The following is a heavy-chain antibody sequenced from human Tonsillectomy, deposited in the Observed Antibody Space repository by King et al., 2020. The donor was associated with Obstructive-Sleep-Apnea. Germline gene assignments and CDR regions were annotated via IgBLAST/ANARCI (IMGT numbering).Heavy chain of an antibody. J-gene: IGHJ4*02. D-gene: IGHD3-9*01. CDR2: ISYDGGDK. Sequence: QVQLVESGGGVVQPGRSLRLSCAASGFTFSSYAMNWVRQAPGKGLEWVAVISYDGGDKYYADSVKGRFTISRDNSKNTLYLQMNSLRAEDTAVYYCARAYYDILSWATACYYFDYWGQGTLVTVSS. CDR1: GFTFSSYA. V-gene: IGHV3-30-3*01. CDR3: ARAYYDILSWATACYYFDY.